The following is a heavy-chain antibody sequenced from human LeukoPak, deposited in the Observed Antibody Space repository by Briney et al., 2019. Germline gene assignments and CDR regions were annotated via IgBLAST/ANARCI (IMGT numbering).Heavy chain of an antibody. V-gene: IGHV4-59*08. CDR2: YYNSGST. J-gene: IGHJ3*02. CDR3: VGAKQWLSFDI. CDR1: GGSMSSYY. D-gene: IGHD3-22*01. Sequence: SETLSLTCTVSGGSMSSYYWSWIRQPPGKGLEWIGTYYNSGSTNYDPSLKSRATISVDTSKNQFSLKLSSVTAADTAVYYCVGAKQWLSFDIWGQGTMVTVSS.